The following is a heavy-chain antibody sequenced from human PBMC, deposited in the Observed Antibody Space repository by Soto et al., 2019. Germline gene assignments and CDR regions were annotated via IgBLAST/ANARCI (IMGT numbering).Heavy chain of an antibody. Sequence: QVQLQESGPGLVKPSETLSLTCTVSGGSISSYYWSWIRQPPGKGLEWIGYIYYSGRTNYNPSLKSRVTISVDTSKNQFSLKLSSATAADTAVYYCARGYCSSTSCYIWDNWFDPWGQGTLVTVSS. CDR2: IYYSGRT. D-gene: IGHD2-2*02. V-gene: IGHV4-59*01. CDR1: GGSISSYY. J-gene: IGHJ5*02. CDR3: ARGYCSSTSCYIWDNWFDP.